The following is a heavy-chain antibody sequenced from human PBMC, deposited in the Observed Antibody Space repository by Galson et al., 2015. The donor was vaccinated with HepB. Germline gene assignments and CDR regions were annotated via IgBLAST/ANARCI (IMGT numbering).Heavy chain of an antibody. CDR1: GFTFSSYG. D-gene: IGHD1-26*01. V-gene: IGHV3-30*18. J-gene: IGHJ4*02. CDR2: ISYDGSNK. CDR3: AKEGGVGATSFDY. Sequence: SLRLSCAASGFTFSSYGMHWVRQAPGKGLEWVAVISYDGSNKYYADSVKGRFTISRDNSKNALYLQMNSLRAEDTAVYYCAKEGGVGATSFDYWGQGTLVTVSS.